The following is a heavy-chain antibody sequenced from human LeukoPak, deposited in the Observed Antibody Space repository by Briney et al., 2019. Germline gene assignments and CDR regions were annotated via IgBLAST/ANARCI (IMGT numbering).Heavy chain of an antibody. CDR3: ARDGKGYCSI. D-gene: IGHD2-2*01. V-gene: IGHV3-21*01. Sequence: GGSLRLPCAASGFTFNNYAMSWVRQAPGKGLEWVSSISGSSSYIYYADSVKGRFTISRDNAKNSLHLQMSSLRAEDTAVYYCARDGKGYCSIWGQGTLVTVSS. J-gene: IGHJ4*02. CDR1: GFTFNNYA. CDR2: ISGSSSYI.